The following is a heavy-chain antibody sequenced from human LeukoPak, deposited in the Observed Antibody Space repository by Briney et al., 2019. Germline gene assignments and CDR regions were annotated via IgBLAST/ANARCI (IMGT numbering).Heavy chain of an antibody. Sequence: GGSLRLSCAASGFTFSSYEMNWVRQAPGKGLEWVSYISSSGSTIYYADSVKGRFTISRDNAKNSLYLQMNSLRAEDMAVYYCAELGITMIGGVWGKGTTVTISS. CDR1: GFTFSSYE. CDR3: AELGITMIGGV. J-gene: IGHJ6*04. D-gene: IGHD3-10*02. CDR2: ISSSGSTI. V-gene: IGHV3-48*03.